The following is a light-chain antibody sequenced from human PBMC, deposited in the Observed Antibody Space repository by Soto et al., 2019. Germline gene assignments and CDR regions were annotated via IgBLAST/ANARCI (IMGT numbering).Light chain of an antibody. CDR3: SSYTSSSTWV. J-gene: IGLJ3*02. CDR1: SSDVGGYNY. CDR2: EVT. V-gene: IGLV2-14*01. Sequence: QSALTQPASVSGSPGQSITISCTGTSSDVGGYNYVSWYQQHPGEAPKLMIYEVTNRPSGVSNRFSGSKSGNTASLTISGLQAEDEADYYCSSYTSSSTWVFGGGTKLTVL.